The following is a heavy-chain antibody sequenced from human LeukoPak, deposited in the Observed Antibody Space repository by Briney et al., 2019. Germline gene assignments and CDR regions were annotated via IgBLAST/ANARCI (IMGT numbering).Heavy chain of an antibody. CDR1: GGTFSSYA. V-gene: IGHV1-69*05. D-gene: IGHD6-6*01. J-gene: IGHJ4*02. Sequence: SVKVSCKASGGTFSSYAISWVRQAPGQGLEWMGGIIPIFGTANYAQKFQGRVTITTDESTSTAYMELSSLRSEDTAVYCCARDPEYSSSSGDGDYWGQGTLVTVSS. CDR2: IIPIFGTA. CDR3: ARDPEYSSSSGDGDY.